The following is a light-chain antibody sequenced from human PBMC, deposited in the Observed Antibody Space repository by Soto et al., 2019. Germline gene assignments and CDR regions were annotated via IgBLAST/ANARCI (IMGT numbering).Light chain of an antibody. J-gene: IGKJ5*01. CDR2: AAS. CDR1: QGISSY. CDR3: QQLNSYPPP. V-gene: IGKV1-8*01. Sequence: AIRMTQYPSSFSGSTGDRVTITCRASQGISSYLAWYQQKQGKAPKLLIYAASTLQSGVPSRLSGSGCGTDLTLTISCMQSEDFATYYCQQLNSYPPPFGQGTRLEIK.